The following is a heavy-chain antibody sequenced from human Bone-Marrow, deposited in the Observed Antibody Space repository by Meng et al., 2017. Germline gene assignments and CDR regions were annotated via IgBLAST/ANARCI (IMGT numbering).Heavy chain of an antibody. J-gene: IGHJ4*02. CDR2: VFTSGTT. CDR3: ARTAVGFGY. D-gene: IGHD6-13*01. CDR1: GDSISRGNYY. Sequence: LRLSCTVSGDSISRGNYYWSWIRQPAGKGLEWIGRVFTSGTTNYNPSLKSRVTISIDTSKNQFSLRLRSVTAADTAVYYYARTAVGFGYWGQGTRVTVSS. V-gene: IGHV4-61*02.